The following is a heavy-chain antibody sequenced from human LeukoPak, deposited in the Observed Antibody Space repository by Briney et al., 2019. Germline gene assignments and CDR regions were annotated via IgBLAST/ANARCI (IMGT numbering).Heavy chain of an antibody. D-gene: IGHD3-10*01. J-gene: IGHJ3*02. V-gene: IGHV5-10-1*01. Sequence: GESLRISCQGSGSSFTSYWISWVRQLPGKGLEWMGRIDPSDSYTNYSPSFQGHVTISADKSISTAYLQWSSLKASDTAMYYCARHGPQYYYGSGSYYNGAFDIWGQGTMVTVSS. CDR3: ARHGPQYYYGSGSYYNGAFDI. CDR2: IDPSDSYT. CDR1: GSSFTSYW.